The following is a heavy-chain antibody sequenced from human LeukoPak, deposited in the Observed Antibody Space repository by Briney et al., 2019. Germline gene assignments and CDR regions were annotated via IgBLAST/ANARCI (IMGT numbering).Heavy chain of an antibody. D-gene: IGHD3-3*01. V-gene: IGHV1-18*01. CDR3: ARDPRGLYYDFWSGYSNWFDP. CDR2: ISAYNGNT. Sequence: GASVKVSCKASGYTFTSYGISWVRQAPGQGLEWMGLISAYNGNTNYAQKLQGRVTMTTDTSTSTAYMELRSLRSDDTAVYYCARDPRGLYYDFWSGYSNWFDPWGQGTLVTVSS. J-gene: IGHJ5*02. CDR1: GYTFTSYG.